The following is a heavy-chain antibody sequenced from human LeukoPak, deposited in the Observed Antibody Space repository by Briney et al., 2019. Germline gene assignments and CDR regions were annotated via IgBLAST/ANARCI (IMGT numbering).Heavy chain of an antibody. J-gene: IGHJ6*03. CDR3: ARRTRSFSYTYGDAYYYYMDV. CDR2: ISYSGST. Sequence: PSETLSLTCTVPGGSGSSDSWSWIRQPPRQGLEWIGYISYSGSTSYNPSVKSRVTISVDPSKSQLYLKLRSVTAADTAVYYCARRTRSFSYTYGDAYYYYMDVWGKGTTVIVS. D-gene: IGHD5-18*01. V-gene: IGHV4-59*02. CDR1: GGSGSSDS.